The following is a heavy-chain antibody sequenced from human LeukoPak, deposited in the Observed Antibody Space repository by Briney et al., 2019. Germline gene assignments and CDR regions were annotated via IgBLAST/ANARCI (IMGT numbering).Heavy chain of an antibody. J-gene: IGHJ6*03. CDR2: IKQHGSEK. CDR3: ARVRGDYYMDV. V-gene: IGHV3-7*01. Sequence: GGSLRLSCAASGFIFSSYWMTWVRQAPGKGLEWVANIKQHGSEKYYVDSVKGRFIISRDNAKNSLYLQMNSLRAEDTAVYYCARVRGDYYMDVWGKGTTVTVSS. CDR1: GFIFSSYW. D-gene: IGHD4-17*01.